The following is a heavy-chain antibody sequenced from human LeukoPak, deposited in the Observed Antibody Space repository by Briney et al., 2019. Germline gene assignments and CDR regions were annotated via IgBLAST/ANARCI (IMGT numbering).Heavy chain of an antibody. Sequence: ASVKVSCKASGYTFTDHYMHWVRQAPGQGLEWMGWINPNSGGTNYAQKFQGRVTMTRDTSISTAYMELNSLRSDDTAVYYCARDRWGSGSCFDSWGQGTLVAVSS. CDR3: ARDRWGSGSCFDS. J-gene: IGHJ4*02. D-gene: IGHD3-10*01. CDR1: GYTFTDHY. CDR2: INPNSGGT. V-gene: IGHV1-2*02.